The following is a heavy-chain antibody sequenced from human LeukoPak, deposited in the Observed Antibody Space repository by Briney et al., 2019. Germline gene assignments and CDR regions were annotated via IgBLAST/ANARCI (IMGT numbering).Heavy chain of an antibody. CDR3: ARERGALSTYYYDSSGPRYFDY. J-gene: IGHJ4*02. CDR1: GFTFSSYS. Sequence: GGSLRLSCAASGFTFSSYSMNWVRQAPGKGLEWVSSISTSSSYIYYADSMKGRFTKSRDNAKSSLYLQMNSLRAEDTAVYYCARERGALSTYYYDSSGPRYFDYWGQGTLVTVSS. V-gene: IGHV3-21*01. D-gene: IGHD3-22*01. CDR2: ISTSSSYI.